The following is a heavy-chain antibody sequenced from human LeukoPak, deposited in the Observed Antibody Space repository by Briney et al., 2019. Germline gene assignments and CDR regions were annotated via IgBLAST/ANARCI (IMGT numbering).Heavy chain of an antibody. Sequence: SETLSLTCTVSGGSISSYYWSWIRQPPGKGLEWIGYIYYSGSTKYNPSLKSRVTISVDTSKNQCSLKLSSVTAADTAVYYCARRLLSGDSGAFDYWGQGTLVTVSS. CDR1: GGSISSYY. J-gene: IGHJ4*02. D-gene: IGHD5-12*01. CDR3: ARRLLSGDSGAFDY. CDR2: IYYSGST. V-gene: IGHV4-59*08.